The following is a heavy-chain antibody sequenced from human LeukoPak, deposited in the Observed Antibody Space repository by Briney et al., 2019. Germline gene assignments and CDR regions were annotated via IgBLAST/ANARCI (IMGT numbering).Heavy chain of an antibody. V-gene: IGHV3-30-3*01. CDR1: GFTFNTYA. CDR3: VRDRVIMTTFGGVNGKLDY. CDR2: TSFDGDNR. J-gene: IGHJ4*02. D-gene: IGHD3-16*01. Sequence: PGRSLRLSCAASGFTFNTYAMHRVRQAPGKGLEWVAITSFDGDNRYYADSVKGRFTISRDNSKNTLYLHMDSLRAEDSAVYYCVRDRVIMTTFGGVNGKLDYWGLGTLVIVSS.